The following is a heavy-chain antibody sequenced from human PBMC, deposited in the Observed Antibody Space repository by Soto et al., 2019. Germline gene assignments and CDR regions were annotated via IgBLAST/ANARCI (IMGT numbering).Heavy chain of an antibody. CDR3: AKDLVRYYYGSGSYYPYYYYGMDV. Sequence: GGSLRLSCAASGFTFSSYGMHWVRQAPGKGLEWVAVISYDGSNKYYADSVKGRFTIPRDNSKNTLYLQMNSLRAEDTAVYYCAKDLVRYYYGSGSYYPYYYYGMDVWGQGTTVTVSS. V-gene: IGHV3-30*18. CDR1: GFTFSSYG. D-gene: IGHD3-10*01. J-gene: IGHJ6*02. CDR2: ISYDGSNK.